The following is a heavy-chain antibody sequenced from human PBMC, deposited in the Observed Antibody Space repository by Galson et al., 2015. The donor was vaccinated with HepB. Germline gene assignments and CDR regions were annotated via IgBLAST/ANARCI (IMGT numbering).Heavy chain of an antibody. V-gene: IGHV3-23*01. J-gene: IGHJ4*02. CDR2: LSGSGATT. CDR3: EKDIRGETVTTSN. D-gene: IGHD4-17*01. CDR1: GFIFSDYV. Sequence: SLRLSCAASGFIFSDYVMNWVRQAPGKGLEWVSALSGSGATTYYADSVKGRFTISRDNSKNTVYLQMDSLRAEDTAVYYCEKDIRGETVTTSNWGQGTLVTVSS.